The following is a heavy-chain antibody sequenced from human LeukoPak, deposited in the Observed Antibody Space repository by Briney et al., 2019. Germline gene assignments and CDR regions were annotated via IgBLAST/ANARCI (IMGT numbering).Heavy chain of an antibody. J-gene: IGHJ3*02. CDR1: GYSFTSYW. CDR3: ARPVLEYAYCGGDCYAAVGAFDI. D-gene: IGHD2-21*02. V-gene: IGHV5-51*01. Sequence: GESLKISCKGSGYSFTSYWIGWVRQMPGKGLEWMGIIYPGDSDTRYSPSFQGQVTISADKSISTAYLQWSSLKASDTAMYYCARPVLEYAYCGGDCYAAVGAFDIWGQGTMVTVSS. CDR2: IYPGDSDT.